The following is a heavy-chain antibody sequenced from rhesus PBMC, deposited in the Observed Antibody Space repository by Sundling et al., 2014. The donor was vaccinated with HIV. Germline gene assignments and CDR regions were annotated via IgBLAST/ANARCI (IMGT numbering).Heavy chain of an antibody. CDR2: IRNQGNSGTV. CDR3: ARDDYYGLDY. J-gene: IGHJ6*01. V-gene: IGHV3-116*02. CDR1: GFSFSDYY. Sequence: EVRLVESGGGLVQPGGSLRLSCAASGFSFSDYYMSWVRQAPGKGPEWVGFIRNQGNSGTVEYAAYVKGRFTISRDDSKAILSLQMNSLKTEDTAVYFCARDDYYGLDYWGQGVVVTVSS.